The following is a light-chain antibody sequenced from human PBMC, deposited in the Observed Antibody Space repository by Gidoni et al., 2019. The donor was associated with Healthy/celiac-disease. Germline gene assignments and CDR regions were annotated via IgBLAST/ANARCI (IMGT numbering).Light chain of an antibody. Sequence: DIQMTQSPSSLSASVGDRVTITCRASQSISSYLNWYQQKPGKAPKLLIYAASSLQSGVPSRFSGSGSGTDVTLTISSLQPEDFATYYCQQSYSTSQTFXQXTKVXIK. V-gene: IGKV1-39*01. J-gene: IGKJ1*01. CDR3: QQSYSTSQT. CDR1: QSISSY. CDR2: AAS.